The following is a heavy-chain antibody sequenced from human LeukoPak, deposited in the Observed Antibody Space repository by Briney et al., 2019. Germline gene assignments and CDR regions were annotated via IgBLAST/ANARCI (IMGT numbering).Heavy chain of an antibody. CDR1: GFTFSSYA. CDR2: ISGSGGST. Sequence: GGSLRLSCAASGFTFSSYAMSWVRQAPGKGLEWVSAISGSGGSTYYADSVKGRFTISRDNSKNRLYLQMNSLRAEDTAVYYCAKTRSAVVVPAASIPDYWGQGTLVTVSS. V-gene: IGHV3-23*01. J-gene: IGHJ4*02. D-gene: IGHD2-2*01. CDR3: AKTRSAVVVPAASIPDY.